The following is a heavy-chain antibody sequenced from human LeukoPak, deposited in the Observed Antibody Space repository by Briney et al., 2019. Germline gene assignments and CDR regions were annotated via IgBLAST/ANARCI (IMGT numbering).Heavy chain of an antibody. CDR3: ASDDCSTTYCYAY. Sequence: PGGSLRLSCAASGFSLSSYGMHWVRQSPGKGLEWVAVIWYDGSKKYHADSVKGRFTISRDISKNTLYLEMSSLRAEDTALYYCASDDCSTTYCYAYWGQGTLVTVSS. V-gene: IGHV3-33*01. D-gene: IGHD2-2*01. J-gene: IGHJ4*02. CDR2: IWYDGSKK. CDR1: GFSLSSYG.